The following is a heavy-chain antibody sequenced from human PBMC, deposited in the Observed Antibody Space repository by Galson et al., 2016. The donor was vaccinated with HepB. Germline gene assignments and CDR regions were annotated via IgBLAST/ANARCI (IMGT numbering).Heavy chain of an antibody. V-gene: IGHV3-64D*06. Sequence: SLRLSCAASGFTFSTYAMHWVRQAPGKGLEFVSALFSIGGSAYYGDSVKGRFTVSRDDSRNTLYLQMTSLRAEDSAVYFCVKGVKNWNYYDYWGQGTRVTVSS. J-gene: IGHJ4*02. CDR1: GFTFSTYA. D-gene: IGHD3-3*01. CDR3: VKGVKNWNYYDY. CDR2: LFSIGGSA.